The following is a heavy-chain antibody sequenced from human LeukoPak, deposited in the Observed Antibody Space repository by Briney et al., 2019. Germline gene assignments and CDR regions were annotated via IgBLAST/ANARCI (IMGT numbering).Heavy chain of an antibody. CDR3: ARDGRGYCDSSGCSTYNWFDP. V-gene: IGHV4-39*07. J-gene: IGHJ5*02. CDR1: GGSITWSNYY. CDR2: FLYSGGT. D-gene: IGHD2-2*01. Sequence: ETLSLTCTVSGGSITWSNYYWAWIRQTPGKGLEWIGNFLYSGGTYYNPSLKSRVTISVDTSKNQFSLSLSSVTAADTAVYYCARDGRGYCDSSGCSTYNWFDPWGQGTLVTVSS.